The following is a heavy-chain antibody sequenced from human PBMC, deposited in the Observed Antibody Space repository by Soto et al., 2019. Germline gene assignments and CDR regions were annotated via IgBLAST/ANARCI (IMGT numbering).Heavy chain of an antibody. CDR3: ARGYCSSTSCYVWFDP. CDR2: ISAYNGNT. D-gene: IGHD2-2*01. V-gene: IGHV1-18*01. CDR1: GYTFTSYG. Sequence: VKVSCKASGYTFTSYGISWVRQAPGQGLEWMGWISAYNGNTNYAQKLQGRVTMTTDTSTSTAYMELRSLRSDDTAVYYCARGYCSSTSCYVWFDPWGQGTLVTVSS. J-gene: IGHJ5*02.